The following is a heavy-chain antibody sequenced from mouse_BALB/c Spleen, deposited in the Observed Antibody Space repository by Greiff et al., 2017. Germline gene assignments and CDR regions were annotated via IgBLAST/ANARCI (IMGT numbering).Heavy chain of an antibody. CDR2: IWAGGST. D-gene: IGHD3-1*01. V-gene: IGHV2-9*02. CDR3: ARARQRSCYAMDY. J-gene: IGHJ4*01. Sequence: VKLMESGPGLVAPSQSLSITCTASGFSLTSYGVHWVRQPPGQGLEWLGVIWAGGSTNYNSALMSRLSISKDNSKSQVYLKMNSLQTDDTAMYYCARARQRSCYAMDYWGQGTSVTVSS. CDR1: GFSLTSYG.